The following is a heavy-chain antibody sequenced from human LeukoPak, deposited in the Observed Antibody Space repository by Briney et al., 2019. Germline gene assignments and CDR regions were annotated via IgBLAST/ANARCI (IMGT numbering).Heavy chain of an antibody. J-gene: IGHJ3*02. CDR3: ARVAGYCSSTSCYAPRDAFDI. Sequence: GGSLRLSCAASGFTFSSYWMSWVRQAPGKGLEWVANIKQDGGEKYYVDSVRGRFTISRDNAKNSLYLQMNSLRAEDTAVYYCARVAGYCSSTSCYAPRDAFDIWGQGTMVTVSS. CDR2: IKQDGGEK. CDR1: GFTFSSYW. D-gene: IGHD2-2*01. V-gene: IGHV3-7*01.